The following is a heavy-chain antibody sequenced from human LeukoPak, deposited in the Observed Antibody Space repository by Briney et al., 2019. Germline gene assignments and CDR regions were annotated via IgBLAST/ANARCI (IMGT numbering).Heavy chain of an antibody. CDR2: IYYSGST. J-gene: IGHJ3*02. D-gene: IGHD6-13*01. V-gene: IGHV4-39*01. CDR1: GGSISSGGYY. Sequence: SETLSLTCTVSGGSISSGGYYWSWIRQHPGKGLEWIGSIYYSGSTYYNPSLKSRVTISVDTSKNQFSLKLSSVTAADTAAYYCARRLRGGQKRYSSSWYGAFDIWGQGTMVTVSS. CDR3: ARRLRGGQKRYSSSWYGAFDI.